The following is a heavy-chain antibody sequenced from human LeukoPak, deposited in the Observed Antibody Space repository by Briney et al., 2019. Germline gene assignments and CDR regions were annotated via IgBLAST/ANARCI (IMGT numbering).Heavy chain of an antibody. CDR2: INYSGST. Sequence: SETLSLTRGVYRGSFSGYYWNWIRQPPGRGLEWIGEINYSGSTNYNPSLKSRVTISVDTSKNQFSLKLSSVTAADTAVYYCARTPLPFPGGYYFDFWGRGTLVTVSS. J-gene: IGHJ4*02. CDR3: ARTPLPFPGGYYFDF. V-gene: IGHV4-34*01. CDR1: RGSFSGYY.